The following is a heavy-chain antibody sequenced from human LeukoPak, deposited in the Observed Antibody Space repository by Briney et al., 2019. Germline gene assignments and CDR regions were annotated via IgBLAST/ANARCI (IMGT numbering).Heavy chain of an antibody. CDR2: ISYDGSNK. V-gene: IGHV3-30-3*01. J-gene: IGHJ6*02. CDR3: ARDGYKTDYYGMDV. CDR1: GFTFSSYA. D-gene: IGHD1-1*01. Sequence: GRSLRLSCAASGFTFSSYAMHWVRQAPGKGLEWVAVISYDGSNKYYADSVKGRFTISRDNSKNTLYLQMNSLRAEDTAVYYSARDGYKTDYYGMDVWGQGPRSPSP.